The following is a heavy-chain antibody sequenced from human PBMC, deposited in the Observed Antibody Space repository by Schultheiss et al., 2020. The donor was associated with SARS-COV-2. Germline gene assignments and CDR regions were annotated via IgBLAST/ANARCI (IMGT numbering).Heavy chain of an antibody. CDR3: AKPTKYTSSSGFDY. Sequence: GGSLRLSCAASGFTFSSYSMNWVRQAPGKGLEWVSVIYSGGSTYYADSVKGRFTITRDNSKNTLYLQMDNLRDEDTAVYYCAKPTKYTSSSGFDYWGHGTLVTVSS. J-gene: IGHJ4*01. CDR1: GFTFSSYS. V-gene: IGHV3-66*04. D-gene: IGHD6-6*01. CDR2: IYSGGST.